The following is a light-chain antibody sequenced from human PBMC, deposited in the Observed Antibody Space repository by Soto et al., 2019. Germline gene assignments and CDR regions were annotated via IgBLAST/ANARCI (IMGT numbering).Light chain of an antibody. CDR1: QSISSW. Sequence: DIQMTQSPSTLSASVGDRVTITCRASQSISSWLAWYQQKPGKAPKLLIYDASSLESGVPSRFSGSGSGTEIPLPISSLQPDDFATYYCQQYNSYSGTFGQGTKVEIK. J-gene: IGKJ1*01. V-gene: IGKV1-5*01. CDR3: QQYNSYSGT. CDR2: DAS.